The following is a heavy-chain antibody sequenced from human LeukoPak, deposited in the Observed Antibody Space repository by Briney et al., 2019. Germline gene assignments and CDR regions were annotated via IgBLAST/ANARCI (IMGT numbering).Heavy chain of an antibody. D-gene: IGHD4-17*01. Sequence: SETLSLTCTVSGGSISSGGYYWSWIRQHPGKGLEWIGYIYCSGSTYYNPSLKSRVTISVDTSKNQFSLKLSSVTAADTAVYYCARGGHDYDDYNWFDPWGQGTLVTVSS. V-gene: IGHV4-31*03. CDR2: IYCSGST. CDR1: GGSISSGGYY. J-gene: IGHJ5*02. CDR3: ARGGHDYDDYNWFDP.